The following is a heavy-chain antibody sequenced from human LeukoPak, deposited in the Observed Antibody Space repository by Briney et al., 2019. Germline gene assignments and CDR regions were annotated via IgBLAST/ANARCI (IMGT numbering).Heavy chain of an antibody. CDR1: GGSISSSNW. J-gene: IGHJ6*03. D-gene: IGHD1-14*01. V-gene: IGHV4-4*02. Sequence: SETLSLTCAVSGGSISSSNWWSWVRQPPGKGLEWIGEIYHSGSTNYNPSLKSRVTISVDKSKNQFSLKLSSVTAADTAVYYCARHNGFYYYYMDVWGKGTTVTVSS. CDR2: IYHSGST. CDR3: ARHNGFYYYYMDV.